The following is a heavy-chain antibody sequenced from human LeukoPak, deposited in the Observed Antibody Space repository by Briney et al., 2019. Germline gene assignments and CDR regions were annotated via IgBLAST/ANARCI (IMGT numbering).Heavy chain of an antibody. CDR3: ARVYAPYSSNHFDY. CDR1: GGSISSYY. D-gene: IGHD6-13*01. CDR2: IYYSGST. Sequence: PSETLSLTCTVSGGSISSYYWSWIRQPPRKGLEWIGCIYYSGSTNYNPSLKSRVTISVDTSKNQFSLKLSSVTAADTAVYYCARVYAPYSSNHFDYWGQGTLVTVSS. J-gene: IGHJ4*02. V-gene: IGHV4-59*01.